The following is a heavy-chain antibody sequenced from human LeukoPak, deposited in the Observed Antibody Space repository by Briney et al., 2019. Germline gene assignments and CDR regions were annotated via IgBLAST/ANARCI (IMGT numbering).Heavy chain of an antibody. CDR1: GGSISSSSYY. J-gene: IGHJ4*02. CDR2: IYYSGST. CDR3: VGLPNYDILTGFFDY. Sequence: PSETLSLTCTVSGGSISSSSYYWGWIRQPPGKGLEWIGSIYYSGSTYYNPSLESRVTISVDTSKNQFSLKLTSVTAADTAIYYCVGLPNYDILTGFFDYWGQGTLVTVSS. D-gene: IGHD3-9*01. V-gene: IGHV4-39*01.